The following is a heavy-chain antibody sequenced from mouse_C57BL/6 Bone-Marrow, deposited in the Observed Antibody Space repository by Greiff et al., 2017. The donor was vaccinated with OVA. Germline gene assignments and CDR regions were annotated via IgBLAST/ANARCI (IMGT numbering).Heavy chain of an antibody. D-gene: IGHD3-3*01. CDR3: ERRAGFDY. J-gene: IGHJ2*01. V-gene: IGHV1-82*01. CDR1: GYAFSSSW. CDR2: IYPGDGDT. Sequence: ESGPELVKPGASVKISCKASGYAFSSSWMNWVKQRPGKGLEWIGRIYPGDGDTNYNGKFKGKATLTADKSSSTAYMQLSSLTSEDSAVYFCERRAGFDYWGQGTTLTVSS.